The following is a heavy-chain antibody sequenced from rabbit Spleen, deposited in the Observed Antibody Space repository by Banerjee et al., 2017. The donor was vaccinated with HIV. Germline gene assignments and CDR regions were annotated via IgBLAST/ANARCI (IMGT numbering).Heavy chain of an antibody. J-gene: IGHJ4*01. V-gene: IGHV1S45*01. CDR2: IYPGSTGTT. CDR1: GIDFSSYSY. Sequence: QQQLEESGGGLVKPGGTLTLTCKASGIDFSSYSYMCWVRQAPGKGLEWIACIYPGSTGTTYYASWAKGRFTISKTSSTTVTLQLNSLTAADTATYFCARDLVTAIGWNFVLWGQGTLVTVS. D-gene: IGHD7-1*01. CDR3: ARDLVTAIGWNFVL.